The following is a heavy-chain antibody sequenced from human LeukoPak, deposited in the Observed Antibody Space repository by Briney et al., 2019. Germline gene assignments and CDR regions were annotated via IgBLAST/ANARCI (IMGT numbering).Heavy chain of an antibody. D-gene: IGHD6-19*01. CDR1: GYTFTDYY. V-gene: IGHV1-2*04. CDR2: ISPNSGGT. J-gene: IGHJ6*04. CDR3: AIEDSGPPHV. Sequence: GASVKVSCKASGYTFTDYYMHWVRQAPGQGLEWMGWISPNSGGTNYAQKFQGWVTMARDTSISTAYMELRSLRSDDTAVYYCAIEDSGPPHVWGKGTTVTVSS.